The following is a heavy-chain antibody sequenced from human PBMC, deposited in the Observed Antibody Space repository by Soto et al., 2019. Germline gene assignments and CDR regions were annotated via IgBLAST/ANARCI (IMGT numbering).Heavy chain of an antibody. CDR1: GGSMRSYY. CDR2: IYYTGTT. Sequence: SETLSLTCIVSGGSMRSYYWGCFRQPPGKGLEWIGYIYYTGTTTYHPSLKSRVTISIDTSRNQFSLKLNSVTAADTAVYYCARLGGYYQAFDQWGQGSLVTVS. D-gene: IGHD2-21*02. J-gene: IGHJ4*02. V-gene: IGHV4-59*08. CDR3: ARLGGYYQAFDQ.